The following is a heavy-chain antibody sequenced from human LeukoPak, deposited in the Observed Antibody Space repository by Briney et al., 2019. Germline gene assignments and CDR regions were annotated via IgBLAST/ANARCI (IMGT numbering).Heavy chain of an antibody. CDR3: ARVGRRDFWSGSWFDP. Sequence: SETLSLTCAVYGVSFSGYYWSWIRQPPGKGLEWIGEINHSGSTNYNPSLKSRVTISVDTSKNEFSLKLSSVTAADTAVYYCARVGRRDFWSGSWFDPWGQGTLVTVCS. D-gene: IGHD3-3*01. J-gene: IGHJ5*02. CDR2: INHSGST. V-gene: IGHV4-34*01. CDR1: GVSFSGYY.